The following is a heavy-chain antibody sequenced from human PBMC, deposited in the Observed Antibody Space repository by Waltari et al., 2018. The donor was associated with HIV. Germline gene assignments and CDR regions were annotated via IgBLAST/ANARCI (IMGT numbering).Heavy chain of an antibody. J-gene: IGHJ6*02. D-gene: IGHD4-17*01. CDR3: ARGGTVTPRDGMDV. CDR2: ISSSSSYI. Sequence: EVQLVEYGGGLVKPGGSLRLSCAASGFTFSRYSMNWVRQAPGKGLEWVSSISSSSSYIYYADSVKGRFTISRDNAKNSLYLQMNSLRAEDTAVYYCARGGTVTPRDGMDVWGQGTTVTVSS. CDR1: GFTFSRYS. V-gene: IGHV3-21*01.